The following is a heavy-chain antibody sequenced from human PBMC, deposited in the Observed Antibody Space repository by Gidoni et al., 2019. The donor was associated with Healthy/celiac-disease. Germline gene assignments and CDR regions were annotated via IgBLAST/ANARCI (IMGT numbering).Heavy chain of an antibody. J-gene: IGHJ4*02. CDR3: AKGIVGARGVFDY. CDR1: GFTFSSYA. D-gene: IGHD1-26*01. Sequence: EVQLLESGGGLVQPGGSLRLSCAASGFTFSSYAMGWVRQAPGKGLEWVSASSGSGGSTYYADSVKGRFTISRDNSKNTLYLQMNSLRAEDTAVYYCAKGIVGARGVFDYWGQGTLVTVSS. V-gene: IGHV3-23*01. CDR2: SSGSGGST.